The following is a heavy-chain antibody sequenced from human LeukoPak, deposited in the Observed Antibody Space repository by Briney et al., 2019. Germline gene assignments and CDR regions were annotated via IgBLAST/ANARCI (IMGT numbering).Heavy chain of an antibody. D-gene: IGHD1-26*01. J-gene: IGHJ6*03. CDR3: ARRRFMTAGSYYMDV. CDR1: GYSFTSYW. Sequence: GESLKISCQGSGYSFTSYWIGWVRQMPGKGLEWMGIIYPGDSDTRYSPSFQGQVTISADKSISTAYLQWSSLKASDTAMYYCARRRFMTAGSYYMDVWGKGTTVTVSS. V-gene: IGHV5-51*01. CDR2: IYPGDSDT.